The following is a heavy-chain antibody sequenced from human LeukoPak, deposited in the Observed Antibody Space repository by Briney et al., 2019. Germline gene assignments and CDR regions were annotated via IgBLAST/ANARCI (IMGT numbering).Heavy chain of an antibody. V-gene: IGHV4-34*01. J-gene: IGHJ4*02. CDR1: GGSFSGHY. Sequence: SETLSLTCAVYGGSFSGHYWSWIRQPPGKGLEWIGEINHSGSTNYNPSLKSRVTISVNTSKNQFSLKLSSVTAADTAVYYCARAGSSSDMDYWGQGTLVTVSS. D-gene: IGHD6-13*01. CDR3: ARAGSSSDMDY. CDR2: INHSGST.